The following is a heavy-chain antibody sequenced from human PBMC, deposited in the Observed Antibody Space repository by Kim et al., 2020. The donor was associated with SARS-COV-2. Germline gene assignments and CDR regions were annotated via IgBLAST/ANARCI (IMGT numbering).Heavy chain of an antibody. CDR1: GYTLTELS. V-gene: IGHV1-24*01. CDR2: FDPEDGET. CDR3: AVVPAAIEGVDY. J-gene: IGHJ4*02. D-gene: IGHD2-2*02. Sequence: ASVKVSCKVSGYTLTELSMHWVRQAPGKGLEWMGGFDPEDGETIYAQKFQGRVTMTEDTSTDTAYMELSSLRSEDTAVYYCAVVPAAIEGVDYWGQGTLVTVSS.